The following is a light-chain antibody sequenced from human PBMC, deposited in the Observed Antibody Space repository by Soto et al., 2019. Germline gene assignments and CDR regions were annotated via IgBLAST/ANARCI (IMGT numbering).Light chain of an antibody. CDR3: LLSYSGAWV. CDR1: TGAVTSDHW. J-gene: IGLJ3*02. Sequence: QAVVTQEPSLTVSPGGTVTLTCGSSTGAVTSDHWPYWFQQQPGQAPRTLIYDISSKHSWTPARFSGSLLGGKAALSLSGAQPEDEADYYCLLSYSGAWVFGGGTKLTVL. CDR2: DIS. V-gene: IGLV7-46*01.